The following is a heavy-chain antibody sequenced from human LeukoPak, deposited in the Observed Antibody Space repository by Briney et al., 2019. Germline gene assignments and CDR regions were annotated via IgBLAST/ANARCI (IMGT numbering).Heavy chain of an antibody. Sequence: PGGSLRLSCAASGFTFSSYGMHCVRQAPGKGLEWVAFIRYDESNKYYADSVKGRFTISRDNSKNTLYLQMNSLRIEDTAVYYCAKGVTAFGVVIRTYMDVWGKGTTVTVSS. CDR3: AKGVTAFGVVIRTYMDV. J-gene: IGHJ6*03. CDR1: GFTFSSYG. V-gene: IGHV3-30*02. D-gene: IGHD3-3*01. CDR2: IRYDESNK.